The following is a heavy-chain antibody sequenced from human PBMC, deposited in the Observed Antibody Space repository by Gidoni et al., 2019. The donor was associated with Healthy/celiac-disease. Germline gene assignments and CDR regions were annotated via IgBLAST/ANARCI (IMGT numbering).Heavy chain of an antibody. J-gene: IGHJ4*02. V-gene: IGHV1-46*01. CDR3: ARDLTNAYYYDSSGFMWGY. D-gene: IGHD3-22*01. CDR1: GYTFTSYY. CDR2: INPSGGST. Sequence: QVQLVQSGAEVKKPGASVKVSCKASGYTFTSYYMHWVRQAPGQGLEWMGIINPSGGSTSYAQKFQGRVTMTRDTSTSTVYMELSSLRSEDTAVYYCARDLTNAYYYDSSGFMWGYWGQGTLVTVSS.